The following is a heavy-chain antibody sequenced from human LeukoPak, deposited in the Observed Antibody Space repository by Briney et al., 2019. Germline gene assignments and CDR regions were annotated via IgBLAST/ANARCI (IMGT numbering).Heavy chain of an antibody. V-gene: IGHV3-11*01. J-gene: IGHJ6*02. CDR3: ARDLPDYYGSGSYHPDYYYYGMDV. CDR2: ISSSGSTI. Sequence: GGSLRLSCAASGFTFSDYYMSWIRQAPGKGLEWVSYISSSGSTIYYADSVKGRFTISRDNAKNSLYLQMNSLRAEDTAVYYCARDLPDYYGSGSYHPDYYYYGMDVWGQGTTVTVSS. D-gene: IGHD3-10*01. CDR1: GFTFSDYY.